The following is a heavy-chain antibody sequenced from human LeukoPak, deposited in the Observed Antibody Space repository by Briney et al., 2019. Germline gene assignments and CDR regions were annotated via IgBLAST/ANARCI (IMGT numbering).Heavy chain of an antibody. CDR2: ISYDGSNK. Sequence: GRSLRLSCAASGFTFGSYGMHWVRQAPGKGLEWVAVISYDGSNKYYADSVKGRFTISRDNSKNTLYLQMNSLRAEDTAVYYCAKDRPLVGAVRYWGQGTLVTVSS. CDR1: GFTFGSYG. V-gene: IGHV3-30*18. J-gene: IGHJ4*02. D-gene: IGHD1-26*01. CDR3: AKDRPLVGAVRY.